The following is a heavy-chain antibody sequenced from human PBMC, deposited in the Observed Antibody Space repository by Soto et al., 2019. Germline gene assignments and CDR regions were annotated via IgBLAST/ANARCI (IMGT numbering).Heavy chain of an antibody. D-gene: IGHD2-15*01. CDR2: VNHSGST. J-gene: IGHJ4*02. V-gene: IGHV4-34*01. CDR3: ARGISLIVAVQRDAPDKYYFDS. CDR1: GGSFSGYF. Sequence: PSGTLSLTCAVYGGSFSGYFSGWIRQSPGKGLEWSGEVNHSGSTNSNPSLKSRVAVSVDTSKNQISLKLRSVTAADTAAYYCARGISLIVAVQRDAPDKYYFDSWGQGTLVTVSS.